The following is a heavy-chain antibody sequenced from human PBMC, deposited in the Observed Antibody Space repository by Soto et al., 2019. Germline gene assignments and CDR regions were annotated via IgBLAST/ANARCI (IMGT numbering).Heavy chain of an antibody. V-gene: IGHV4-39*01. Sequence: PSETLSLTCTVSVGSISSSSSYWGWIRQPPWKGLEWIGSIYYSGSTYYNPSLKSRVNILQDTSKNQFSLNLTSMTAADTAVYYCARLGTTDYIMRGHFESWGQGTLVNVSS. CDR2: IYYSGST. D-gene: IGHD4-4*01. CDR1: VGSISSSSSY. CDR3: ARLGTTDYIMRGHFES. J-gene: IGHJ4*02.